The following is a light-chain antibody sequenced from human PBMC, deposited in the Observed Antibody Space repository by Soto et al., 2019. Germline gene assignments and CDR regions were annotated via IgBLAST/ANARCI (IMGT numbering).Light chain of an antibody. CDR1: QNIVNY. CDR3: QETYSGRT. Sequence: DIQLSQSPSSLTASVGGTVTITCRPRQNIVNYVNWYQQRQGKAPDLLLSAASTLHSGDPSRFSGSGSGTVFTLTISSLQPEDFATYYYQETYSGRTFGQGTKVDIK. CDR2: AAS. V-gene: IGKV1-39*01. J-gene: IGKJ1*01.